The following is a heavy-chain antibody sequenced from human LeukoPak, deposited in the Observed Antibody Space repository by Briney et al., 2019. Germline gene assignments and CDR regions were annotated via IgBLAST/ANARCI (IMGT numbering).Heavy chain of an antibody. Sequence: GGSLRLSCAASGFTFRSYGMHCVRQAPGKGLEWVAGIWFDGSNTCYADSVKGRFTISRDNSKNTLYLHLHILRAEATAVNYCATDRSLSYFDYWCQETLVTVSS. CDR1: GFTFRSYG. V-gene: IGHV3-33*01. CDR3: ATDRSLSYFDY. J-gene: IGHJ4*02. CDR2: IWFDGSNT.